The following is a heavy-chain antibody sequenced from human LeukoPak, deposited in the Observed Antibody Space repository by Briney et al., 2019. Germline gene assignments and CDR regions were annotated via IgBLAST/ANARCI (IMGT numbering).Heavy chain of an antibody. J-gene: IGHJ4*02. Sequence: GGSLRLSCAASGFTVSDNYMSWVRQAPGKGLEWVSFIYSGGTTDFADSVKGRFTISRDITKNTLSLQLSSLRPEDTAVYFCAGGTDFWSGYSFDSWGQGTLVIVSS. V-gene: IGHV3-53*01. D-gene: IGHD3-3*01. CDR2: IYSGGTT. CDR1: GFTVSDNY. CDR3: AGGTDFWSGYSFDS.